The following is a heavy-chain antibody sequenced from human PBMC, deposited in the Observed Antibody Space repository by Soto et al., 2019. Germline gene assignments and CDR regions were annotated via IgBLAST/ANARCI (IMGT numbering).Heavy chain of an antibody. CDR1: GGTFSSYA. CDR2: IIPIFGTA. V-gene: IGHV1-69*13. J-gene: IGHJ6*02. Sequence: ASVKVSCKASGGTFSSYAISWVRQAPGQGLEWMGGIIPIFGTANYAQKFQGRVTITADESTSTAYMELSSLRSEDTAVYYCARGRWYYYGSGGNYYYYGMDVWGQGTTVPVSS. CDR3: ARGRWYYYGSGGNYYYYGMDV. D-gene: IGHD3-10*01.